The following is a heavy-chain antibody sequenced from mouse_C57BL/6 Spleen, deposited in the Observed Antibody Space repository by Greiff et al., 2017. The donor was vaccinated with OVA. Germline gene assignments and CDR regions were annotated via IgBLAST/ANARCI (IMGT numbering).Heavy chain of an antibody. J-gene: IGHJ2*01. Sequence: VQLQQSGPELVKPGASVKISCKASGYTFTDYYMNWVKQSHGKSLEWIGDINPNNGGTSYNQKFKGKATLTVDKSSSTAYMELRSLTSEDSAVYYCAAPYYGSSYGYWGQGTTLTVSS. D-gene: IGHD1-1*01. CDR3: AAPYYGSSYGY. CDR2: INPNNGGT. CDR1: GYTFTDYY. V-gene: IGHV1-26*01.